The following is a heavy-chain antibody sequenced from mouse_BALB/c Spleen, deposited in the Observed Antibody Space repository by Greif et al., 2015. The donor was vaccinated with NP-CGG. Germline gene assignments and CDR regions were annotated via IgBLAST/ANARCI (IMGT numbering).Heavy chain of an antibody. CDR2: ILPESGST. J-gene: IGHJ2*01. CDR3: AREERLLRFGY. V-gene: IGHV1-9*01. D-gene: IGHD1-1*01. CDR1: GYTFSSYW. Sequence: SGAELMKPGASVKISCKATGYTFSSYWIEWVKQRPGHGLEWIGEILPESGSTNYNEKFKGKATFTADTSSNTAYMQLSSLTSEDSAVYYCAREERLLRFGYWGQGTTLTVSS.